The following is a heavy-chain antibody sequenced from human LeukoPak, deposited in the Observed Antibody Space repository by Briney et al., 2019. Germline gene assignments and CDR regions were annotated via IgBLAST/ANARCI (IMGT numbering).Heavy chain of an antibody. J-gene: IGHJ4*02. CDR1: GFTFSSYG. D-gene: IGHD1-26*01. CDR2: IWNDGSDK. V-gene: IGHV3-33*06. CDR3: AKPTRGSGSFLIDF. Sequence: GGSVRLSCAASGFTFSSYGMHWARQAPGKGLEWVAVIWNDGSDKYYADSVKGRFTISRDNSKNTLYLQMNSLRAEDTAVYYCAKPTRGSGSFLIDFWGQGTLVTVSS.